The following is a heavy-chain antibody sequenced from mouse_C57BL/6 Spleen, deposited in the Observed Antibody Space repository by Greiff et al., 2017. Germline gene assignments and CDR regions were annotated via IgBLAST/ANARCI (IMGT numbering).Heavy chain of an antibody. J-gene: IGHJ1*03. CDR2: ISGGGGNT. V-gene: IGHV5-9*01. Sequence: EVHLVESGGGLVKPGGSLKLSCAASGFTFSSYTMSWVRQTPEKRLEWVATISGGGGNTYYPDSVKGRFTISRDNAKNTLYLQMSSLRSEDTALYYCARHERITTVGDVWGTGTTVTVSS. CDR3: ARHERITTVGDV. D-gene: IGHD1-1*01. CDR1: GFTFSSYT.